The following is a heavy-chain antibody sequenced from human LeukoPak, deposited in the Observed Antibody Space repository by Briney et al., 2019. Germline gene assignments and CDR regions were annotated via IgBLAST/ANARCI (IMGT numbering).Heavy chain of an antibody. CDR1: GFTFSSYA. Sequence: GGSLRLSCAASGFTFSSYAMSWVRQAPGKGLEWVSTISDSGGSTYYADSVKGRFTTSRDTSKNTLYLQMNSLRADDTAVYYCAKGSRWYWFDPWGQGTLVTVSS. CDR3: AKGSRWYWFDP. CDR2: ISDSGGST. D-gene: IGHD6-13*01. J-gene: IGHJ5*02. V-gene: IGHV3-23*01.